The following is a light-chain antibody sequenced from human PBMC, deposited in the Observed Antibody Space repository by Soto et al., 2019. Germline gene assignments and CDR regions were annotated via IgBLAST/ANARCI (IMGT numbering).Light chain of an antibody. CDR3: QQYNNWPPIT. CDR2: GAS. V-gene: IGKV3-15*01. CDR1: QSVSSS. Sequence: ETVMTQSPATLSVSPGERATLSCRASQSVSSSLAWYQQKPGQAPRLLIYGASTRATGIPARFSGSGSGTEFTLTISSLQSEDLAVYYCQQYNNWPPITFGQGTRLEMK. J-gene: IGKJ5*01.